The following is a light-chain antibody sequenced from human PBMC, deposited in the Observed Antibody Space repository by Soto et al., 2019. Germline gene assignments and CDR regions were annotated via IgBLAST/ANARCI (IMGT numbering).Light chain of an antibody. Sequence: ELVLTQSPGTLSLSPGERATLSCRASQSVSSSSLAWYQQKPGQAPRLLIYGASRWATGIPDRFRGSGSGTDFTLNISRLEPEDFAVYFCQQYGRAFGQGTKAEIK. CDR3: QQYGRA. CDR1: QSVSSSS. CDR2: GAS. V-gene: IGKV3-20*01. J-gene: IGKJ1*01.